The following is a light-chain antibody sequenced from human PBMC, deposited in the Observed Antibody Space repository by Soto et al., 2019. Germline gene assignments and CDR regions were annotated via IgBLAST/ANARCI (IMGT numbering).Light chain of an antibody. CDR3: QQYNSYWT. CDR1: QGISFY. V-gene: IGKV1-9*01. CDR2: HAS. Sequence: DIQLTQSPSFLSASVGDRVTVTCRASQGISFYLAWYQQKPGKAPQLLIYHASTLQSGVPSRFSGRGSGTEFTLTISSLQPDDFATYYCQQYNSYWTFGQGTKVDI. J-gene: IGKJ1*01.